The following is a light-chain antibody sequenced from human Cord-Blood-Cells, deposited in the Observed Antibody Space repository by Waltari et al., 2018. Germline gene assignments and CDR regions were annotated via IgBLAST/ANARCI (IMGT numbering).Light chain of an antibody. Sequence: AIRLTQSPSSLSASTGVSVPITCRASQGISSYLAWYQQKPGKAPQLLIYAASTLQSGVPSRFSGSGSGTDFTLTISCLQSEDVATYYCQQYYSYPYTFGQGTKLEIK. CDR3: QQYYSYPYT. V-gene: IGKV1-8*01. J-gene: IGKJ2*01. CDR1: QGISSY. CDR2: AAS.